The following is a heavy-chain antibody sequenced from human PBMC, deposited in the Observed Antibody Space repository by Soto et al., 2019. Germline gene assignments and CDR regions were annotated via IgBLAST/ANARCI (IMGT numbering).Heavy chain of an antibody. D-gene: IGHD5-12*01. CDR3: ARVSGYYFLDY. CDR2: INAGNGNT. V-gene: IGHV1-3*05. J-gene: IGHJ4*02. CDR1: GYTFTNYA. Sequence: QVQLVQSGAEEKKPGASVKVSCKASGYTFTNYAMHWVRQAPGQRLEWMGWINAGNGNTKYSQKFQGRVTITRDTSASTAYMELSSPRSEDTAVYYCARVSGYYFLDYWGQGTLVTVSS.